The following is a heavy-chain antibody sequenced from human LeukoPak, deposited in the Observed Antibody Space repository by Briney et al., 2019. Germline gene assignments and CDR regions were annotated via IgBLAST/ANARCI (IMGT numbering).Heavy chain of an antibody. CDR3: ARALGGDYKRGDY. CDR1: GGTFSSCA. V-gene: IGHV1-69*05. CDR2: IIPIFGTA. J-gene: IGHJ4*02. Sequence: ASVKVSCKASGGTFSSCAISWVRQAPGQGLEWMGGIIPIFGTANYAQKFQGRVTITTDESTSTAYMELSSLRSEDTAVYYCARALGGDYKRGDYWGQGTLVTVSS. D-gene: IGHD4-17*01.